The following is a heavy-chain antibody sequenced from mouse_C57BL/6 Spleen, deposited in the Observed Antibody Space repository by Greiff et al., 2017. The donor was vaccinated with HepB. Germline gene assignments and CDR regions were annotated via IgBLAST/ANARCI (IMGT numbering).Heavy chain of an antibody. Sequence: VQLQQSGAELVKPGASVKMSCKASGYTFTSYWITWVKQRPGQGLEWIGDIYPGSGSTNYNEKFKSKATLTVDTSSSTAYMQLSSLTSEDSAVYYCATNYEGTGYYAMDYWGQGTSVTVSS. V-gene: IGHV1-55*01. D-gene: IGHD1-1*01. CDR3: ATNYEGTGYYAMDY. CDR2: IYPGSGST. CDR1: GYTFTSYW. J-gene: IGHJ4*01.